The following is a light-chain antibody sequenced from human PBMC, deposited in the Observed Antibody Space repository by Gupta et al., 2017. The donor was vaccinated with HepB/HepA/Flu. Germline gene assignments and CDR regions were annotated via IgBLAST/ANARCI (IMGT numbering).Light chain of an antibody. CDR2: GAS. Sequence: EIVMTQSPATLSVSPGERATLSCRASQSVSSNLAWYQQKPGQAPRLLIYGASTRDTGIPARFSGSGYGTEFTLTISSRQSEDFALYYCQQYENWPPLTFGGGTKVEIK. CDR1: QSVSSN. J-gene: IGKJ4*01. CDR3: QQYENWPPLT. V-gene: IGKV3-15*01.